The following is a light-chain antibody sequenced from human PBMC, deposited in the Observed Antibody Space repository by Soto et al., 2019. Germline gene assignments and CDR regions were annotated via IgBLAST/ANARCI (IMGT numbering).Light chain of an antibody. CDR2: KTS. CDR1: QSISLW. V-gene: IGKV1-5*03. Sequence: IQMTQSPSTLSASVGDRVTITCRASQSISLWLAWYQQKPGKAPKVLIYKTSTLQSGVPSRFSGSGSGTEFTLTISSLQPDDFAIYYCQQYKTYSRTFGQGTKVEI. J-gene: IGKJ1*01. CDR3: QQYKTYSRT.